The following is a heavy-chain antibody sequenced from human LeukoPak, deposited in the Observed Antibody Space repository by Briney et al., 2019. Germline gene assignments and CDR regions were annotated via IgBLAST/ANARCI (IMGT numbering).Heavy chain of an antibody. CDR2: IYHSGST. CDR3: ARDPQALAPRYCSGDRCHSYFDY. J-gene: IGHJ4*02. V-gene: IGHV4-38-2*02. CDR1: GYSISSGYY. Sequence: SETLSPTCTVSGYSISSGYYWGWIRQPPGKGLEWIGTIYHSGSTYYNPSLRSRVTISVDTSKNQFSLRLSSVTAADTAVYYCARDPQALAPRYCSGDRCHSYFDYWGQGTLVTVSS. D-gene: IGHD2-15*01.